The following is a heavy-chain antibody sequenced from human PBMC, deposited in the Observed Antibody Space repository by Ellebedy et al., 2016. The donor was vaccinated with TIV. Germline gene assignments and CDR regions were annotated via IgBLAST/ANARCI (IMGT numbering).Heavy chain of an antibody. CDR2: IYPGDSDT. CDR1: GYSFTNYW. J-gene: IGHJ6*02. Sequence: GGSLRLXXEGSGYSFTNYWIAWVRQMPGKGLEWMGIIYPGDSDTRYGPSFQGQVTISADKSISTAYLQWSGLKASDTAIYYCARRGTMFRRNYYGMDVWGQGTTVTVSS. CDR3: ARRGTMFRRNYYGMDV. V-gene: IGHV5-51*01. D-gene: IGHD3-10*02.